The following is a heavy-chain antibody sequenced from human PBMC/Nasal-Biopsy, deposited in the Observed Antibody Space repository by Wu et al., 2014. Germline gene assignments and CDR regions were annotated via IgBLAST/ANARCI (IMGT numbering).Heavy chain of an antibody. V-gene: IGHV4-30-4*01. J-gene: IGHJ6*02. CDR2: IYYSGST. D-gene: IGHD2-2*01. Sequence: TLSLTCTVSGGSISSGDYYWSWIRQPPGKGLEWIGYIYYSGSTYYNPSLKSRVTISVDTSKNQFSLKLSSVTAADTAVYYCARKRPYCSSTSCYGLYYYYGMDVWGQGTTVTVSS. CDR1: GGSISSGDYY. CDR3: ARKRPYCSSTSCYGLYYYYGMDV.